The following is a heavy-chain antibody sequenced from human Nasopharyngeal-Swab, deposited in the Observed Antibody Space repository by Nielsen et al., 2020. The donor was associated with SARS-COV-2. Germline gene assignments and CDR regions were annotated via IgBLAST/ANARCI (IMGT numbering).Heavy chain of an antibody. CDR3: AREGGRGYYYYGMDV. Sequence: GESLKISCAASGFTFSDYYMSWIRQAPGKGLEWVSYISSSSSYTNYADSVKGRFTISRDNAKNSLYLQMNSLRAEDTAVYYCAREGGRGYYYYGMDVWGQGTTVTVSS. V-gene: IGHV3-11*05. CDR2: ISSSSSYT. CDR1: GFTFSDYY. D-gene: IGHD3-16*01. J-gene: IGHJ6*02.